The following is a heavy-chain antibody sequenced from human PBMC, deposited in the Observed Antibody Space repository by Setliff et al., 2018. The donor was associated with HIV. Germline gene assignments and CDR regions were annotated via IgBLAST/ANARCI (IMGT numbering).Heavy chain of an antibody. CDR3: ARDRMEVLADSPHYVLDI. CDR1: GDSVSGYY. Sequence: NPSETLSLTCAVSGDSVSGYYWSWIRQPAGGGLGWIGRVHNCAGITYNPSLKSRVTMSVDTAKNQLSLKLTVVSAADTAVYYCARDRMEVLADSPHYVLDIWSRGIMVTVSS. CDR2: VHNCAGI. D-gene: IGHD3-22*01. V-gene: IGHV4-4*07. J-gene: IGHJ3*02.